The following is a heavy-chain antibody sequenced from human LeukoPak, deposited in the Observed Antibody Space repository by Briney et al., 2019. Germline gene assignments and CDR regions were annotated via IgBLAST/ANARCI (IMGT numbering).Heavy chain of an antibody. V-gene: IGHV1-69*06. CDR3: ARDVPVEMTVSGYFDF. Sequence: SVKVSCKASGDTFSSYAIGWVRQAPGQGLEWMGGIIPIFGSPNYAQRFQGRVTITADKSTSTAYMELSSLTYEDTAVYYCARDVPVEMTVSGYFDFWGQGTLVTVSS. D-gene: IGHD5-24*01. CDR2: IIPIFGSP. CDR1: GDTFSSYA. J-gene: IGHJ4*02.